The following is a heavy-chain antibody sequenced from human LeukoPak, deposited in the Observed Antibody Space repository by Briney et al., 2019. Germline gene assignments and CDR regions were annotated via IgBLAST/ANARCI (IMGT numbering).Heavy chain of an antibody. V-gene: IGHV4-4*07. CDR1: GGSISSYH. CDR2: IYTSGIT. J-gene: IGHJ4*02. Sequence: SETLSLTCSVSGGSISSYHWSWIRQPAGKGLEWIGRIYTSGITNYSPSLKSRVTISVDTSKNQLSLKLSSATAADTAVYYCARADVDAAFLDYWGQGTLVTVSS. CDR3: ARADVDAAFLDY. D-gene: IGHD5-18*01.